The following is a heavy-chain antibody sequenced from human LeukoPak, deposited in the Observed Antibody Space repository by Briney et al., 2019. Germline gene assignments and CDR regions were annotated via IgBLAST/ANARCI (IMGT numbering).Heavy chain of an antibody. CDR1: GYTFRNYD. CDR3: ARGNNWYDH. Sequence: ASVNVSWKASGYTFRNYDIVWVRQATGQGLEWMGWMKPDNGNTGYIEMFQGRLTLTRDTSINTAYLELSNLRSEDTAVYYCARGNNWYDHWGQGTLVTVSS. J-gene: IGHJ5*02. CDR2: MKPDNGNT. V-gene: IGHV1-8*03.